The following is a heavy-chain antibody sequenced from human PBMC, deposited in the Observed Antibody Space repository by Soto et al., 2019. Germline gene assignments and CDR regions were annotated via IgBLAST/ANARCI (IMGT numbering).Heavy chain of an antibody. CDR2: ISGSGGST. J-gene: IGHJ4*02. Sequence: GGSLRLSCAVTGFTFSSYAMSWVRQAPGKGLEWVSAISGSGGSTYYADSVKGRFAISRDNSKNTLYLQMNSLRAEDTAVYYCAKLDVVVPAATKIDYWGQGTLVTVSS. CDR1: GFTFSSYA. D-gene: IGHD2-2*01. CDR3: AKLDVVVPAATKIDY. V-gene: IGHV3-23*01.